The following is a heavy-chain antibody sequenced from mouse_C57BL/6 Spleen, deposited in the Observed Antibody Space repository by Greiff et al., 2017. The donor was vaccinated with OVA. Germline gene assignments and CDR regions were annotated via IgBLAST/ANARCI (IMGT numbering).Heavy chain of an antibody. V-gene: IGHV3-1*01. Sequence: DVMLVESGPGMVKPSQSLSLTCTVTGYSITSGYDWHWIRHFPGNKLEWMGYISYSGSTNYNPSLKSRISITHDTSKNHFFLKLNSVTTEDTATYYCAREGRYGNFFDYWGQGTTLTVSS. CDR1: GYSITSGYD. CDR3: AREGRYGNFFDY. D-gene: IGHD2-10*02. CDR2: ISYSGST. J-gene: IGHJ2*01.